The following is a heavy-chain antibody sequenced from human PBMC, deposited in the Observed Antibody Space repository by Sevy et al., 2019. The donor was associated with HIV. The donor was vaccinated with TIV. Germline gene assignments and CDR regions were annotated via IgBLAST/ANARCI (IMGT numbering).Heavy chain of an antibody. CDR3: ARVLGGYCTSAICYQPRNWFDP. D-gene: IGHD2-2*01. CDR2: IKQDGSEK. J-gene: IGHJ5*02. Sequence: GGSLRLSCAASGFTFRTDWMNWVRQAPGKALEWVANIKQDGSEKYYVDSVKGRFTISRDNAKNSLYLQMNSLRAEDTAVYYFARVLGGYCTSAICYQPRNWFDPWGQGTLVTVSS. V-gene: IGHV3-7*01. CDR1: GFTFRTDW.